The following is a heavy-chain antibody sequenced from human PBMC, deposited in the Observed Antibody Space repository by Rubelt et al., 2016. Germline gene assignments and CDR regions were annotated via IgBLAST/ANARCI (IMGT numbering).Heavy chain of an antibody. CDR2: IFHSGST. V-gene: IGHV4-39*07. D-gene: IGHD6-19*01. CDR3: ARYSSGWSFEF. Sequence: QLQLQESGPGLVKPSETLSLTCTVSGGSISSSSYYWGWIRQPPGKGLEWIGEIFHSGSTNYNPSLNIRVTISRATAKNQFSLKVNLVTAADTAVYYCARYSSGWSFEFWGQGTLVTVSS. J-gene: IGHJ4*02. CDR1: GGSISSSSYY.